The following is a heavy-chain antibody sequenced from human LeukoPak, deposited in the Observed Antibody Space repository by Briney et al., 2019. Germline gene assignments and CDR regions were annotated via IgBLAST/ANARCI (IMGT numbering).Heavy chain of an antibody. Sequence: SETLSLTCAVYGGSFSGYYWSWIRQPPGKGLEWIGEINHSGSTNYNPSLKSRVPISVDTSKNQFSLKLSSVTAADTAVYYCAGGYSSSWYRRPLDYWGQGTLVTVSS. CDR2: INHSGST. J-gene: IGHJ4*02. V-gene: IGHV4-34*01. CDR1: GGSFSGYY. D-gene: IGHD6-13*01. CDR3: AGGYSSSWYRRPLDY.